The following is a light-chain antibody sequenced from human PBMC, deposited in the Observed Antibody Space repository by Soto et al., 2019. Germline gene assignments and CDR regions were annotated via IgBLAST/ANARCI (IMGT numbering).Light chain of an antibody. CDR3: QHYNSYSEA. CDR2: KAS. Sequence: DIQMTQSPSTLSGSVGDRVTITCRASQTISSWLAWYQQKQGKXXKXXIYKASTLKSGVPSRFSGSGSGTEFTITISSLQPDDFETYDCQHYNSYSEAFGQGTKVDIK. J-gene: IGKJ1*01. CDR1: QTISSW. V-gene: IGKV1-5*03.